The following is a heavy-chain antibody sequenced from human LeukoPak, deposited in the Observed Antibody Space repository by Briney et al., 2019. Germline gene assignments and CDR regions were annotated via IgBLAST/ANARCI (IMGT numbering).Heavy chain of an antibody. V-gene: IGHV4-59*12. CDR3: ARGLSTSNGWELLKYYFDY. Sequence: SETLSLTCTVSGGSISSYYWSWIRQPPGKGLEWIGYIYYSGSTNYNPSLKSRVTISVDTSKNQISLKLSSVTAADTAVYYCARGLSTSNGWELLKYYFDYWGQGTLVTVSS. CDR2: IYYSGST. CDR1: GGSISSYY. J-gene: IGHJ4*02. D-gene: IGHD1-26*01.